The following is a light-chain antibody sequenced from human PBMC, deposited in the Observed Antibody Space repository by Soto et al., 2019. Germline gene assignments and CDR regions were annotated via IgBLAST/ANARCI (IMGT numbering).Light chain of an antibody. CDR2: NNN. CDR1: TSNIGGNY. Sequence: QSVLTQPPSTSGTPGQRVTISCSGSTSNIGGNYVYWYQQFPGTAPKLLIHNNNQRPSGVPDRFSGSKSGTSASLAISGLRSEDEADYHCAAWDDSLSGWVFGGGTKLNVL. V-gene: IGLV1-47*02. CDR3: AAWDDSLSGWV. J-gene: IGLJ3*02.